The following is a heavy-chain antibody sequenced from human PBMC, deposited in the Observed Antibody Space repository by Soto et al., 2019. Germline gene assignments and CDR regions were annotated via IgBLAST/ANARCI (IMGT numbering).Heavy chain of an antibody. CDR1: GGSIKSGAYY. D-gene: IGHD2-2*01. V-gene: IGHV4-31*03. CDR3: ARTLGWVVPAASYFDF. CDR2: IYHSGTT. Sequence: QVQLQESGPGLVKPSQTLSLTCTVSGGSIKSGAYYWSWLRQPPGKGLERIGNIYHSGTTYYQPSLKSGITISVDKSKNPFSLKLRSVTAADTAVDYCARTLGWVVPAASYFDFWGQGTLVTVSS. J-gene: IGHJ4*02.